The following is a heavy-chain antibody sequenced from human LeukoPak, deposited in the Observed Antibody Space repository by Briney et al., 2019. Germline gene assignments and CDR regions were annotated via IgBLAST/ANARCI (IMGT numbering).Heavy chain of an antibody. Sequence: SETLSLTCAVYGGSFSGYYWSWIRQPPGKGLEWIGEINHSGSTNYNPSLKSRVTISVDTSKNQFSLKLSSVTAADTAVHYCARGRSSGYTYYYYYYGMDVWGQGTTVTVSS. CDR1: GGSFSGYY. D-gene: IGHD5-12*01. V-gene: IGHV4-34*01. J-gene: IGHJ6*02. CDR3: ARGRSSGYTYYYYYYGMDV. CDR2: INHSGST.